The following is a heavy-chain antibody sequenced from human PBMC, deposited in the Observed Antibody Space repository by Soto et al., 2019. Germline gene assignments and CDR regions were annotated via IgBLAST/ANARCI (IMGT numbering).Heavy chain of an antibody. CDR1: GYTFTSYG. V-gene: IGHV1-18*01. J-gene: IGHJ5*02. D-gene: IGHD6-19*01. CDR2: ISAYNGNT. Sequence: ASVKVSCKASGYTFTSYGISWVRQAPGQGLEWMGWISAYNGNTNYAQKLQGRVTMTTDTSTSTAYMELRSLRSDDTAVYYCAREATDSGGPYNWFDPWGQGTLVTVSS. CDR3: AREATDSGGPYNWFDP.